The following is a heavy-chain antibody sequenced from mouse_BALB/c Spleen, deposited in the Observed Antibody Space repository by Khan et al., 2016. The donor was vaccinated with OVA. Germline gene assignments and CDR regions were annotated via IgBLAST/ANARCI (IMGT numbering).Heavy chain of an antibody. Sequence: MQLEESGAELVKPGASVKLSCTASGFNIKDTYMHWVKQRPEQGLEWIGRIAPANGNTKYDPKFQGKATITADTSSNTSYLQLSSLTSEDTAVDYCARPSEAPRDFDVWGAGTTVTVSS. CDR2: IAPANGNT. CDR1: GFNIKDTY. J-gene: IGHJ1*01. D-gene: IGHD6-1*01. CDR3: ARPSEAPRDFDV. V-gene: IGHV14-3*02.